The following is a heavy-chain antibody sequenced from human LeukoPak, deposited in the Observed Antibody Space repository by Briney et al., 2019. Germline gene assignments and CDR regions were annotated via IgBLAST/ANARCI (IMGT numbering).Heavy chain of an antibody. D-gene: IGHD6-19*01. CDR1: GFTFSSYS. CDR2: ISSSSSYI. CDR3: ARRVVQWPYPSYYFDY. Sequence: GGSLRLSCAASGFTFSSYSMNWVRQAPGKGLEWVSSISSSSSYIYYADSVKGRFTISRDNAKNSLYLQMNSLRAEDTAVYYCARRVVQWPYPSYYFDYWGQGTLVTVSS. V-gene: IGHV3-21*01. J-gene: IGHJ4*02.